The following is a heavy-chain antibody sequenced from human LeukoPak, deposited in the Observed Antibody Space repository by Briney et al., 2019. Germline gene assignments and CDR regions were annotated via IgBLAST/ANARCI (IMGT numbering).Heavy chain of an antibody. CDR2: ISYDGSNK. CDR1: GFTFSSYG. CDR3: ARDPGPVITFGGAIVSAFDI. Sequence: QSGGSLRLSCAASGFTFSSYGMHWVRQAPGKGLEWVAVISYDGSNKYYADSVKGRFTISRDNSKNTLYLQMNSLTAEDTAVYYCARDPGPVITFGGAIVSAFDIWGQGTMVTVSS. J-gene: IGHJ3*02. D-gene: IGHD3-16*02. V-gene: IGHV3-30*03.